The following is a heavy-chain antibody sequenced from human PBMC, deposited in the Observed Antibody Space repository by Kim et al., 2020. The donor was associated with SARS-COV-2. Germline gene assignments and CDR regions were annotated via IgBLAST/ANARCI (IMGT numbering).Heavy chain of an antibody. Sequence: GGSLRLSCAASGFTVSSNYMSWVRQAPGKGLEWVSVIYSGGSTYYADSVKGRFTISRDNSKNTLYLQMNSLRAEDTAVYYCARAKGFGDNGGYYGMDVWGQGTTVTVSS. D-gene: IGHD3-10*01. CDR2: IYSGGST. CDR3: ARAKGFGDNGGYYGMDV. J-gene: IGHJ6*02. V-gene: IGHV3-53*01. CDR1: GFTVSSNY.